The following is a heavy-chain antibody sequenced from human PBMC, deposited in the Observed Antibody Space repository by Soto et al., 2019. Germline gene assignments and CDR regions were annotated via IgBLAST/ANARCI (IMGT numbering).Heavy chain of an antibody. Sequence: ASVKVSCKASGYTFTSYGISWVRQAPGQGLEWMGWISAYNGNTNYAQKLQGRVTMTTDTSTSTAYMELRSLRSDDTAVYYCASSGEVAYDYVWGSYRSHYYYYGMDVWGQGTTVTVSS. D-gene: IGHD3-16*02. J-gene: IGHJ6*02. CDR3: ASSGEVAYDYVWGSYRSHYYYYGMDV. V-gene: IGHV1-18*01. CDR1: GYTFTSYG. CDR2: ISAYNGNT.